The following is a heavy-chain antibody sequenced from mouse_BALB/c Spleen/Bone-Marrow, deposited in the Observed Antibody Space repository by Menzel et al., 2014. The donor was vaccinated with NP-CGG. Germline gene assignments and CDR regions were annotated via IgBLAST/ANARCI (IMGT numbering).Heavy chain of an antibody. V-gene: IGHV1-54*01. CDR1: GYAFTNYL. D-gene: IGHD4-1*01. J-gene: IGHJ4*01. CDR3: ARCLTGTSAMDY. CDR2: INPGSGGT. Sequence: VQLQQSGAELVWPGTSVKVSCKASGYAFTNYLIEWVKQRPGQGLEWIGVINPGSGGTNYNEKFKAKATLTADKSSSTAYMQLSSLTSDDSAVYFCARCLTGTSAMDYWGQGTSVTVSS.